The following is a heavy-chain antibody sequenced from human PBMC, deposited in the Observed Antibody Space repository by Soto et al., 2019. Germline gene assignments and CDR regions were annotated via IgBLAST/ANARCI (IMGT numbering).Heavy chain of an antibody. J-gene: IGHJ4*02. CDR2: TTAILGTR. CDR3: AAGDSSDTGDH. Sequence: QVQLVQSGAEVKKPGSSVRVSAKASGDTPSHYGVSGVRQVPGKGLEWMGGTTAILGTRDYAQKFQGRMTITSDESTTTSYMELNSLTSDDTAVYYCAAGDSSDTGDHWGQGTLVTVSS. CDR1: GDTPSHYG. V-gene: IGHV1-69*01. D-gene: IGHD5-18*01.